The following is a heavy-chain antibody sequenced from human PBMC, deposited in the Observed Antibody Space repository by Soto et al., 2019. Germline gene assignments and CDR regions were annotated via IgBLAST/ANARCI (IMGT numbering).Heavy chain of an antibody. CDR3: ARGEVWWNDWVGWFDP. CDR1: GVSISSSNYY. D-gene: IGHD1-1*01. Sequence: QVQLQESGPGLVKPSQTLSLTCTVSGVSISSSNYYWNWSRQHPGKGLGWIGYIYYRVSTYYNPSLKSRVAISVDTSKNHFSLKLSYVTAADTAVYYCARGEVWWNDWVGWFDPWGQGTLVTVSS. V-gene: IGHV4-31*03. J-gene: IGHJ5*02. CDR2: IYYRVST.